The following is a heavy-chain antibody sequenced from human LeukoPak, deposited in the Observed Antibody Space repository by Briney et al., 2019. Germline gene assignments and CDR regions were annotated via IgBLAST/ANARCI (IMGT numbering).Heavy chain of an antibody. V-gene: IGHV3-53*04. D-gene: IGHD4-17*01. CDR3: ARGMTNPFDY. CDR2: IYSGGST. Sequence: GGSLRLSCAASGFTFSSYSMSWVRQAPGKGLEWVSVIYSGGSTYYADSVKGRFTISRHNSENTLYLQMNSLRAEDTAVYYCARGMTNPFDYWGQGTLVTVSS. J-gene: IGHJ4*02. CDR1: GFTFSSYS.